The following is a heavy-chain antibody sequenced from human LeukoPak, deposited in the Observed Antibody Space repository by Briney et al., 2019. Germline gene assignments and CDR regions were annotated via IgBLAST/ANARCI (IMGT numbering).Heavy chain of an antibody. D-gene: IGHD3-3*01. CDR3: ARRDRYYDFWSGYFSPFDY. CDR2: INHSGST. CDR1: GGSFSGYY. J-gene: IGHJ4*02. V-gene: IGHV4-34*01. Sequence: PSETLSLTCAVYGGSFSGYYWSWIRQPPGKGLERIGEINHSGSTNYNPSLKSRVTISVDTSKNQFSLKLSSVTAADTAVYYCARRDRYYDFWSGYFSPFDYWGQGTLVTVSS.